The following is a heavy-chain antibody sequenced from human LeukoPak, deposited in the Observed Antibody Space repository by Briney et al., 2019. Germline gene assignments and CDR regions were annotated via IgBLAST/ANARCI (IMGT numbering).Heavy chain of an antibody. Sequence: ASVKVSCKASGYTFTSYGISWVRQAPGQGLEWMGWISAYNGNTNYAQKLQGRVTMTTDTPTSTAYMELRSLRSDDTAVYYCATVAAAGPDDAFDIWGQGTMVTVSS. D-gene: IGHD6-13*01. CDR3: ATVAAAGPDDAFDI. CDR2: ISAYNGNT. J-gene: IGHJ3*02. V-gene: IGHV1-18*01. CDR1: GYTFTSYG.